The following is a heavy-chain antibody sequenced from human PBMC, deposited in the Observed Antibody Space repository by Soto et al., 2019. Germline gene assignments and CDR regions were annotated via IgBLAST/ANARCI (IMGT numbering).Heavy chain of an antibody. CDR3: ARDEGRDFWSGYYNLHDTEPMDV. CDR2: ISNSGSTI. D-gene: IGHD3-3*01. CDR1: GFTFSSYE. J-gene: IGHJ6*02. V-gene: IGHV3-48*03. Sequence: QPGGSLRLSSAAYGFTFSSYEMNWVRQAPGKGPEWVSYISNSGSTIYYADSVRGRSTISRDNDKNSRYLQMNSLRAEYTAVYYCARDEGRDFWSGYYNLHDTEPMDVWGQGTTVTVSS.